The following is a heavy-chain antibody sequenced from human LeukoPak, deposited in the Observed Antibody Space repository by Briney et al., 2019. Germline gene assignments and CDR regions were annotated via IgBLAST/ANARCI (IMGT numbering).Heavy chain of an antibody. CDR2: INPNSGGT. V-gene: IGHV1-2*02. D-gene: IGHD6-19*01. CDR3: ARRESGWYRNWFDP. CDR1: GYTFTGYY. J-gene: IGHJ5*02. Sequence: ASVKVSCKASGYTFTGYYMHWVRQAPGQGLEWMGWINPNSGGTNYAQKFQGRVTMTRDTSISTAYMELSRLRSDDTAVYYCARRESGWYRNWFDPWGQGTLVTVSS.